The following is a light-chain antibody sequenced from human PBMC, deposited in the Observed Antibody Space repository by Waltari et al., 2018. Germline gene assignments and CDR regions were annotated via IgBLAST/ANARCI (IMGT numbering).Light chain of an antibody. J-gene: IGLJ2*01. CDR1: SSYVGGYNY. V-gene: IGLV2-14*03. CDR3: SSYTSSSTCRV. Sequence: QSALTQPASVSGSPGQSITISCTGTSSYVGGYNYVSWYQQHPGKAPKLMIYDVSNRPSGVSNRFSGSKSGNTASLTISGLQAEDEADYYCSSYTSSSTCRVFGGGTKLTVL. CDR2: DVS.